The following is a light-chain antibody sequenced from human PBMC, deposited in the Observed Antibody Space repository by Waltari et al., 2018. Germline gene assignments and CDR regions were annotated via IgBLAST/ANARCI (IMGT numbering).Light chain of an antibody. J-gene: IGLJ3*02. CDR3: QSADISGTEV. V-gene: IGLV3-25*03. Sequence: SSELTQPPSVSVSPGQTARITCSGDALPKQYVYWYQQKPGQAPVLVIYKDIGRPSGIPERFSASTSGTTVTLTISGVQAEDEADYYCQSADISGTEVFGGGTKLTVL. CDR2: KDI. CDR1: ALPKQY.